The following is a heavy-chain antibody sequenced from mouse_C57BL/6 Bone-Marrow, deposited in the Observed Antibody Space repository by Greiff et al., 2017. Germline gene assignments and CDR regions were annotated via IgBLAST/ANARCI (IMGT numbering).Heavy chain of an antibody. CDR3: ARSRYDYGSSIDY. D-gene: IGHD1-1*01. V-gene: IGHV1-64*01. CDR2: IHPNSGST. Sequence: QVQLQQPGAELVKPGASVKLSCKASGYTFTSYWMPWVKQRPGKGLEWIGLIHPNSGSTNSNEKFKSKATLTVDKSSSTVYMQRSSRTSEDSAVYYCARSRYDYGSSIDYWGQGTTLTVSS. CDR1: GYTFTSYW. J-gene: IGHJ2*01.